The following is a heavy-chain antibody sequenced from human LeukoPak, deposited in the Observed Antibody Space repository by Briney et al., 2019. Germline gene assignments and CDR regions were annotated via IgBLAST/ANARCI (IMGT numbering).Heavy chain of an antibody. CDR1: GFTFSSYS. J-gene: IGHJ5*02. Sequence: GGSLRLSCAASGFTFSSYSMNWVRQAPGKGLEWVSSISSSSSYIYYADSVEGRFTISRDNAKNSLYLQMNSLRAEDTAVYYCARDGYCTNGVCYGWFDPWGQGTLVTVSS. V-gene: IGHV3-21*01. CDR3: ARDGYCTNGVCYGWFDP. D-gene: IGHD2-8*01. CDR2: ISSSSSYI.